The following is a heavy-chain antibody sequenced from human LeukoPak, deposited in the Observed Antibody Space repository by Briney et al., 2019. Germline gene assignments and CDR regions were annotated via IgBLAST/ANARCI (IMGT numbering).Heavy chain of an antibody. J-gene: IGHJ4*02. CDR3: ARVYSGWYVCDY. CDR1: GFTFSNYA. V-gene: IGHV3-30-3*01. CDR2: VSYGGSNT. Sequence: PGGSLRLSCAASGFTFSNYAMHWVRQAPGKGLEWVAVVSYGGSNTYYADSVKGRFTISRDNSKNTLYLQMNSLRAEDTAVYYCARVYSGWYVCDYWGQGTLVTVSS. D-gene: IGHD6-19*01.